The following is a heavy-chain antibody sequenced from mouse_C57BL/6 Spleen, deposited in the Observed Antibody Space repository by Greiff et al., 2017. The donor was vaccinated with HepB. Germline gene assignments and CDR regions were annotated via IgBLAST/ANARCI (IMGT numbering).Heavy chain of an antibody. J-gene: IGHJ4*01. CDR2: IDPSDSYT. D-gene: IGHD2-3*01. Sequence: QVQLQQSGAELVMPGASVKLSCKASGYTFTSYWMHWVKQRPGQGLEWIGEIDPSDSYTNYNQKFKGKSTLTVDKSSSTAYMQLSSLTSEDSAVYYCARGGYYNYAMDYWGQGTSVTVSS. V-gene: IGHV1-69*01. CDR1: GYTFTSYW. CDR3: ARGGYYNYAMDY.